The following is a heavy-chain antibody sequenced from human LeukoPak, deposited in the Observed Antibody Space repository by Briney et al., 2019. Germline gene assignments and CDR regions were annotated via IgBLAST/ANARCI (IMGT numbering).Heavy chain of an antibody. V-gene: IGHV1-69-2*01. CDR3: ATDLVGDSSGYTSDH. Sequence: ASVKISCKVSGYTFTDYYMHWVQQAPGKGLEWMGLVDPEDGETIFAKKFQGRVTITADTSRDTSYMELSSLRSEDTAVYYCATDLVGDSSGYTSDHWGQGTLVTVSS. D-gene: IGHD3-22*01. CDR2: VDPEDGET. J-gene: IGHJ4*02. CDR1: GYTFTDYY.